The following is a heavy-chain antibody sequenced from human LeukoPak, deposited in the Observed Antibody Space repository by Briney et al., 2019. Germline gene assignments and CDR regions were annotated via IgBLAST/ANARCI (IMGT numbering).Heavy chain of an antibody. CDR1: GFSFGNYA. J-gene: IGHJ5*02. CDR2: MVGSGET. CDR3: AKDMHYNDGRWEFDP. D-gene: IGHD5-24*01. Sequence: GASLRLSCVASGFSFGNYAVTWVRQAPGKGLELVSGMVGSGETYYADSVKGRFTISRDNSRTTLYLQMNSLRVEDTAIYYCAKDMHYNDGRWEFDPWGQGTRVTVSS. V-gene: IGHV3-23*01.